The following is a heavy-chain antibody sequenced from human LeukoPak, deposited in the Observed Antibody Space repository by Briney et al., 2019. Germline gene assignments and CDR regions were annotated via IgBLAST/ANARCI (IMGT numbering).Heavy chain of an antibody. Sequence: PSETLSLTCAVYGGSLSGYYWSWIRQPPGKGLEWIAEINHSGSTNYNPSLKSRVTISLDTSKNQFSLKLSSVTAADTAVYYCARLGTYYYDNSGYLYYLDYWSQGTLVTVSS. J-gene: IGHJ4*02. CDR3: ARLGTYYYDNSGYLYYLDY. CDR2: INHSGST. D-gene: IGHD3-22*01. V-gene: IGHV4-34*01. CDR1: GGSLSGYY.